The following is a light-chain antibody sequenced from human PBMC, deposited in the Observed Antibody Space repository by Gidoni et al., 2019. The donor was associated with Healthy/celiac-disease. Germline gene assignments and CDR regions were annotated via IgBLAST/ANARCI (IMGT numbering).Light chain of an antibody. CDR1: QSISSY. CDR3: QQSYSTPMYT. V-gene: IGKV1-39*01. CDR2: AAS. Sequence: DIQMTQSPSSLSASAGDRVTITCRASQSISSYLNWYQQKPGKAPKLLIYAASSLQSWVPSRFSGSGSGTDFTLTISSLQPEDFATYYCQQSYSTPMYTFGQGTKLEIK. J-gene: IGKJ2*01.